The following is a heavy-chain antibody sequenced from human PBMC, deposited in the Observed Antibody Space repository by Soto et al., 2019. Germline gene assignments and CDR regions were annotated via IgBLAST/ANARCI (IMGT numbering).Heavy chain of an antibody. V-gene: IGHV3-23*01. CDR1: VFTFSSYA. Sequence: GGPLRLSCSASVFTFSSYAMKWVRQAPGKGLEWVSLIGESGTPTYYADSVKGRFTISRDNSGNTLFLEMYSLRAEDTAVYYCARYIPGVRYYGMDVWGQGTTVTVSS. CDR2: IGESGTPT. CDR3: ARYIPGVRYYGMDV. J-gene: IGHJ6*02. D-gene: IGHD2-2*01.